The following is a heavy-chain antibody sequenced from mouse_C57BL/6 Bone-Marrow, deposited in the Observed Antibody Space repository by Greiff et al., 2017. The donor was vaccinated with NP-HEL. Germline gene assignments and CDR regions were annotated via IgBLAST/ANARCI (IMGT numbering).Heavy chain of an antibody. D-gene: IGHD1-1*01. V-gene: IGHV1-52*01. J-gene: IGHJ1*03. CDR2: IDPSDSET. CDR1: GYTFTSYW. Sequence: QVQLQQPGAELVRPGSSVKLSCKASGYTFTSYWMHWVKQRPIQGLEWIGNIDPSDSETHYNQKFKDKATLTVDKSSSTAYMQLSSLTSEDSAVYYCANYYGSSSLYWYFDVWGTGTTVTVSS. CDR3: ANYYGSSSLYWYFDV.